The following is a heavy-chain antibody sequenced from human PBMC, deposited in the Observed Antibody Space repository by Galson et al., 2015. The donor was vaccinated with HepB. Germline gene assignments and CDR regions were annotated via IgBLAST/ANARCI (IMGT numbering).Heavy chain of an antibody. V-gene: IGHV5-51*01. Sequence: QSGAEVKKPGESLNISCKGSGYSFTSYWIGWVRQMPGKGLEWMGITYPGDSDTRYSPSFQGQVTISVDKSISTAYLQWSSLKASDTAMYYCARIIAVAGILDNYYGMDVWGQGTTVTVSS. CDR1: GYSFTSYW. J-gene: IGHJ6*02. CDR2: TYPGDSDT. D-gene: IGHD6-19*01. CDR3: ARIIAVAGILDNYYGMDV.